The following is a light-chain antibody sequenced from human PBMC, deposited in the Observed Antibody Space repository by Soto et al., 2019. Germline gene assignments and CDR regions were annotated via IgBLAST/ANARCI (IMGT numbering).Light chain of an antibody. Sequence: QSALTQPASVSGSPGQSITISCTGTSSDVGGYNYVSWYQQQSGKAPKLMIHEVTKRPSGVPDRFSGSKSGNTASLTVSGLQAEDEADYYCMSYVGSNIFVFGTGTKVTVL. CDR2: EVT. J-gene: IGLJ1*01. CDR3: MSYVGSNIFV. V-gene: IGLV2-8*01. CDR1: SSDVGGYNY.